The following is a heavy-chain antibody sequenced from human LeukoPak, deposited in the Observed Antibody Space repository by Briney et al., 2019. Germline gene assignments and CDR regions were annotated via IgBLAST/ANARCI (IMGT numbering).Heavy chain of an antibody. CDR3: ARADGSYYDYFDY. V-gene: IGHV4-59*11. CDR1: GGSISSHY. J-gene: IGHJ4*02. Sequence: SETLSLTCTVSGGSISSHYWSWIRQPPGKGLEWIGYIYYSGSTNYNPSLKSRVTISVDTSKSQFSLKLSSVTAADTAVYYCARADGSYYDYFDYWGQGTLVTVSS. D-gene: IGHD1-26*01. CDR2: IYYSGST.